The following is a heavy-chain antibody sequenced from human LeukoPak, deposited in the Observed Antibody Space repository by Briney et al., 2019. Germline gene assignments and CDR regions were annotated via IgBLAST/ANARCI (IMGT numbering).Heavy chain of an antibody. CDR1: GFTVSSNY. CDR3: AVATIGRYFDY. J-gene: IGHJ4*02. V-gene: IGHV3-53*01. D-gene: IGHD5-12*01. Sequence: GGSLRLSCAASGFTVSSNYMSWVRQAPGEGLEWVSVIYSGGSTYCADSVKGRFTISRDNSKNTLYLQMNSLRAEDTAVYYCAVATIGRYFDYWGQGTLVTVSS. CDR2: IYSGGST.